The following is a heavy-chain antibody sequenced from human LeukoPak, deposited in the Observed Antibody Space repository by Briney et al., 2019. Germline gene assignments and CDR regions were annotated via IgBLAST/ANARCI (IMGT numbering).Heavy chain of an antibody. V-gene: IGHV4-59*01. CDR3: ARDGPGGSSGLNY. CDR2: IYYSGST. D-gene: IGHD6-19*01. J-gene: IGHJ4*02. Sequence: SETLSLTCTVSGGSISSYYWSWIRQPPGKGLEWIGYIYYSGSTNYNPSLKSRVTISVDTSKNQFSLKLSSVTAADTAVYYCARDGPGGSSGLNYWGQGTLVTVYS. CDR1: GGSISSYY.